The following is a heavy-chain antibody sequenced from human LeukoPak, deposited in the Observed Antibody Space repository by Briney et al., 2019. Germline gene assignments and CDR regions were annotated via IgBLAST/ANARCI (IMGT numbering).Heavy chain of an antibody. D-gene: IGHD3-10*01. CDR3: AREEVRGVIGGNYMDV. J-gene: IGHJ6*03. CDR2: IYTSGST. CDR1: SASISSGNYY. V-gene: IGHV4-61*02. Sequence: SQTLSLTCTASSASISSGNYYWSWIRQPAGQGLEWIGRIYTSGSTNYNPSLKRRTTLTVNASNKQLPLMNSLVAAAETAAYFCAREEVRGVIGGNYMDVWGKGTTVTVSS.